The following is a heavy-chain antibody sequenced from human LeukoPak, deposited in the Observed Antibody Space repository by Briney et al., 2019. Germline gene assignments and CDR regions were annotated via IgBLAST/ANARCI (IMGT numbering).Heavy chain of an antibody. CDR3: ARGGTYRYGSSDY. Sequence: GESLKISCKGSGYSFTSYWIGWVRQMPGKGLEWMGIIYPGDSDTRYSPSFQGQVTISADKSISTAYLQWSSLRASDSAIYYCARGGTYRYGSSDYWGQGTLVTVSS. CDR2: IYPGDSDT. V-gene: IGHV5-51*01. J-gene: IGHJ4*02. CDR1: GYSFTSYW. D-gene: IGHD5-18*01.